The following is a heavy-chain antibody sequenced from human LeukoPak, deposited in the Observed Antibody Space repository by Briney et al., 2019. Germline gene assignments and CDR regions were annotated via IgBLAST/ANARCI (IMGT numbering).Heavy chain of an antibody. D-gene: IGHD1-1*01. CDR3: ARDLDNSGPRNDY. CDR2: ISSSSSTI. V-gene: IGHV3-48*01. Sequence: GGSLRLSCAASGFTFSAYSMNWVRQAPGKGLEWVSYISSSSSTIYYADSVKGRFTISRDNAKNSLYLQMNSLSAEDTAVYYCARDLDNSGPRNDYWGQGTLVTVSS. J-gene: IGHJ4*02. CDR1: GFTFSAYS.